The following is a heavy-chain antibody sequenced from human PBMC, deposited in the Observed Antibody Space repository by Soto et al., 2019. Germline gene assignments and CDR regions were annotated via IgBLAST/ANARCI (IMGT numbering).Heavy chain of an antibody. J-gene: IGHJ6*02. V-gene: IGHV1-69*13. Sequence: SVKVSCKASGGTFSSYAISWVRQAPGPGLEWMGGVIPIFGTANYAQKFQRRVPITADESTSTAYMELSSLRSDDTDVYYCARERGRVHDGTGSYPYYNYGMDVWGQGTTVTVYS. CDR1: GGTFSSYA. CDR3: ARERGRVHDGTGSYPYYNYGMDV. CDR2: VIPIFGTA. D-gene: IGHD3-10*01.